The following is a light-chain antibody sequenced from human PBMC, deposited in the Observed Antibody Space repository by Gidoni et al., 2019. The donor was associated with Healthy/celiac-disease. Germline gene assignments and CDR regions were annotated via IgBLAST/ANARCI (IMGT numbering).Light chain of an antibody. V-gene: IGKV1-39*01. CDR2: AAS. CDR1: QSISSF. J-gene: IGKJ1*01. Sequence: DIQMTQSPSSLSASVGDRVTITCRASQSISSFLHWYQQKPGKAPKLLIYAASSLQSGVPSRFSGSGSGTDFTLTISSLQPEDFATYDCQQSYSTPRTFGQGTKVEIK. CDR3: QQSYSTPRT.